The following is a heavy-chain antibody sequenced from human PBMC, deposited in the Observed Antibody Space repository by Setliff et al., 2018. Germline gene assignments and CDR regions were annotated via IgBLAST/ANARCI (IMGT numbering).Heavy chain of an antibody. CDR3: ARRETYYNFWSGYFDY. CDR1: GGSISSGGYY. Sequence: SETLSLTCTVSGGSISSGGYYWSWIRQHPGKGLEWIGYIYYSGSTYYNPSLKSRVTISVDTSKNQFSLKLSSVTAADTAVYYCARRETYYNFWSGYFDYWGQGTLVTVSS. J-gene: IGHJ4*02. V-gene: IGHV4-31*03. D-gene: IGHD3-3*01. CDR2: IYYSGST.